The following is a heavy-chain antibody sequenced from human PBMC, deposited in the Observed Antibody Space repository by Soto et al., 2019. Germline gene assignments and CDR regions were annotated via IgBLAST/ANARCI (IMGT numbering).Heavy chain of an antibody. V-gene: IGHV3-23*01. CDR3: AKRSIITGGAFDM. Sequence: EVQLLESGGGFVQPGGSLRLSCVVSGFMFRDYPMGWVRQAPGKGLEWVSATTATGGSTFYADSVKGRFTISRDNSINTLYLQINNLRVEDSAVYSCAKRSIITGGAFDMCGQGTMVTVSS. CDR2: TTATGGST. CDR1: GFMFRDYP. J-gene: IGHJ3*02. D-gene: IGHD3-3*02.